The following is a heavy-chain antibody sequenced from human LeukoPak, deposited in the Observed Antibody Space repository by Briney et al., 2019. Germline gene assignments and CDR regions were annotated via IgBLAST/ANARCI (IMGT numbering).Heavy chain of an antibody. CDR3: AHKHSAVGAFDY. J-gene: IGHJ4*02. V-gene: IGHV2-5*02. Sequence: SGPTLVNPTQTLTXTCTFSGFSLTTTGVSVGSVRQPPGKALEWLALTCWDDDKRYSPSLQGRLTITKDTSKNRVVLSMTNMDPVDTATYYCAHKHSAVGAFDYWGQGILVTVSS. D-gene: IGHD6-19*01. CDR1: GFSLTTTGVS. CDR2: TCWDDDK.